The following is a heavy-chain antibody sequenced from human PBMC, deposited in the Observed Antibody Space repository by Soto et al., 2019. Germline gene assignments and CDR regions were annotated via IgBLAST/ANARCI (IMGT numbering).Heavy chain of an antibody. D-gene: IGHD3-10*02. V-gene: IGHV1-24*01. Sequence: QVQLVPAGAEVKKPGASVKVSCKVSGYTLTELSMHWVRQAPGKGLEWMGGFDPEDGETIYAQKFQGRVTMTEDTSTDTAYMELSSLRSEDTAVYYCATFMLGSRWFDPWGQGTLVTVSS. CDR1: GYTLTELS. J-gene: IGHJ5*02. CDR2: FDPEDGET. CDR3: ATFMLGSRWFDP.